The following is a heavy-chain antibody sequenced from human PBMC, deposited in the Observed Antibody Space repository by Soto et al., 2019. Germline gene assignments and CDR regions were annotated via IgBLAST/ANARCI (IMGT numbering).Heavy chain of an antibody. CDR3: ARDLGDDYGLPYFDL. D-gene: IGHD4-17*01. Sequence: QVQLVQSGAEVKKPGASVKVSCKASGYTFTGYYMHWVRQAPGQGLEWMGWINPNSGGTNYAQKFQGWVTMTRDTSISTAYMELSRLRSDDTAVYYCARDLGDDYGLPYFDLWGRGTLVTVSS. J-gene: IGHJ2*01. CDR1: GYTFTGYY. CDR2: INPNSGGT. V-gene: IGHV1-2*04.